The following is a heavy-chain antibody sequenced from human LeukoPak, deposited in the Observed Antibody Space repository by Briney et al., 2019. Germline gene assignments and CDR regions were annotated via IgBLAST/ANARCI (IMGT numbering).Heavy chain of an antibody. V-gene: IGHV3-48*01. CDR1: GLTFSTSG. Sequence: PGGSLRLSCTTSGLTFSTSGFNWVRQAPGKGLEWVSYISSSSSTIYYADSVKGRFTISRDNAKNSLFLHMTSLRAEDTAVCYCARGVVVVVAATYHWFDPWGQGSLVTVSS. CDR3: ARGVVVVVAATYHWFDP. D-gene: IGHD2-15*01. J-gene: IGHJ5*02. CDR2: ISSSSSTI.